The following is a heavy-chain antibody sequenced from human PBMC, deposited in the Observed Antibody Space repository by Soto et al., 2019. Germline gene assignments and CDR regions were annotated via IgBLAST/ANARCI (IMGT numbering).Heavy chain of an antibody. D-gene: IGHD3-3*01. J-gene: IGHJ4*02. Sequence: SETLSLTCTVSCGSISSYYWSWIRQPPGNGLYCIGYIYYSGITNXXPSLKSRXXISVDTSKSHXSLKLXSLTAAYTALYYCARSHNFWSGPDYWGQGTLVTVSS. V-gene: IGHV4-59*08. CDR1: CGSISSYY. CDR3: ARSHNFWSGPDY. CDR2: IYYSGIT.